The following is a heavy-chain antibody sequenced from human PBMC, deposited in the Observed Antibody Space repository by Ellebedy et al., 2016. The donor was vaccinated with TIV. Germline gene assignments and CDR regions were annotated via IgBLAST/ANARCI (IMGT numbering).Heavy chain of an antibody. D-gene: IGHD1-1*01. J-gene: IGHJ3*02. Sequence: MPSETLSLTCTVSGGSISSSSYYWGWIRQPPGKGLEWIGSIYYSGSTYYNPSLKSRVTISVDTSKNQFSLKLSSVTAADTAVYYCARTNDVDAFDIWGQGTMVTVSS. CDR3: ARTNDVDAFDI. CDR1: GGSISSSSYY. V-gene: IGHV4-39*01. CDR2: IYYSGST.